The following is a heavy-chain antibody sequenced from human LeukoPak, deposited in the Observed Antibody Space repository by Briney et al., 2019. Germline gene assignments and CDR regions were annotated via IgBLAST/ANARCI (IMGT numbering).Heavy chain of an antibody. J-gene: IGHJ4*02. V-gene: IGHV3-48*01. CDR1: GFTFSSYS. CDR2: ISSSSSTI. Sequence: GGSLRLSCAASGFTFSSYSMNWVRRAPGKGLEWVSYISSSSSTIYYADSVKGRFTISRDNAKNSLYLQMNSLRAEDTAVYYCARESFSAADDYWGQGTLVTVSS. D-gene: IGHD6-13*01. CDR3: ARESFSAADDY.